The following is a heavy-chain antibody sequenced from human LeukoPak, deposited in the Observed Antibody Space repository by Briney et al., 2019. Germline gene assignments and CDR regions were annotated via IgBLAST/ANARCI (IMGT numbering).Heavy chain of an antibody. D-gene: IGHD4-17*01. CDR3: ARVDGYGDWPYYFDY. Sequence: GRSLRLSCAASGFTFSSYGMHWVRQAPGKGLEWVAVISYDGSNKYYADSVKGRFTISRDNSKNTLYLQMNSLRAEDTAVYYCARVDGYGDWPYYFDYWGQGTLVTVSS. V-gene: IGHV3-30*03. CDR2: ISYDGSNK. J-gene: IGHJ4*02. CDR1: GFTFSSYG.